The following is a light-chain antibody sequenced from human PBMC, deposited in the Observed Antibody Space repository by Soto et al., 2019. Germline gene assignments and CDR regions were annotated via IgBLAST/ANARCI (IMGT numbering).Light chain of an antibody. CDR2: EVT. J-gene: IGLJ2*01. Sequence: QSALTQPPSASGSPGQSVSISCTGTSSDVGGYNYVSWYQQHPGKAPKLVIYEVTKRPSGVPDRFSGSKSGNTASLTVSGLQPEDEADYYCCSYAGSSLVFGGGTKLTVL. CDR3: CSYAGSSLV. CDR1: SSDVGGYNY. V-gene: IGLV2-8*01.